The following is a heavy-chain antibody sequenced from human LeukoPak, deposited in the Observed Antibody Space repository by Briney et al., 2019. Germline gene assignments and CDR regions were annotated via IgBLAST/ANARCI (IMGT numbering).Heavy chain of an antibody. CDR3: ATLAGGYNGGYFDY. J-gene: IGHJ4*02. CDR1: GYTFTGYY. D-gene: IGHD5-24*01. CDR2: INPNSGGT. V-gene: IGHV1-2*02. Sequence: GASVKVSCKASGYTFTGYYMHWVRQAPGQGLEWMGWINPNSGGTNYAQKFRGRVTMTEDTSTDTAYMELSSLRSEDTAVYYCATLAGGYNGGYFDYWGQGTLVTVSS.